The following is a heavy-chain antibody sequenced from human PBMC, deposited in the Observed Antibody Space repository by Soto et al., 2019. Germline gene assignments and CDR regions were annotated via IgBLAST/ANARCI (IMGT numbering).Heavy chain of an antibody. CDR1: GGSISSGGYS. V-gene: IGHV4-30-2*01. Sequence: SETLSLTCAVSGGSISSGGYSWSWIRQPPGKGLEWIGCIYHSGSTYYNPSLKSRVTISVDRSKNQFSLKLSSVTAADTAVYYCARADSSGYYVFDYWGQGTLVTVSS. CDR3: ARADSSGYYVFDY. CDR2: IYHSGST. D-gene: IGHD3-22*01. J-gene: IGHJ4*02.